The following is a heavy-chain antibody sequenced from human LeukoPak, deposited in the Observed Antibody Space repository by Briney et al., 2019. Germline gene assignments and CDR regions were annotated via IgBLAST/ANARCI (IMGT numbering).Heavy chain of an antibody. CDR3: ARHCGGDCYSPPLN. D-gene: IGHD2-21*02. J-gene: IGHJ1*01. CDR1: GFTFSSYS. CDR2: ISSSSSYK. V-gene: IGHV3-21*01. Sequence: PGGSLRLSCAASGFTFSSYSMNWVRQAPGKGLEWVSFISSSSSYKYYADSVKGRFTISRDNAKNSLHLQMNSLRAEDTAVYYCARHCGGDCYSPPLNWGQGTLVTVSS.